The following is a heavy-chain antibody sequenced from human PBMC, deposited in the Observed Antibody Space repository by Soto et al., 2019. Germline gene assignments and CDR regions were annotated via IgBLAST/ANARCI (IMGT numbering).Heavy chain of an antibody. J-gene: IGHJ5*02. CDR2: IFYSGNT. CDR3: ARLTSWQQQLVDP. V-gene: IGHV4-39*01. Sequence: SETLSLTCTASGGSINSNNYCWGWIRQPPGKGLESIGTIFYSGNTYYNPSLKSRVTISIDTSKNQFSLRLTSVTAADTAVYYCARLTSWQQQLVDPWGQGNLVTVS. D-gene: IGHD6-13*01. CDR1: GGSINSNNYC.